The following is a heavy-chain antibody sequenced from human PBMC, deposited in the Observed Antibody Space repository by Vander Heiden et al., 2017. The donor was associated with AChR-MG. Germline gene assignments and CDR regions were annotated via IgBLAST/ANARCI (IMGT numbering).Heavy chain of an antibody. Sequence: QIHLVQSGAEVKKPGASVKVSCQASGYTFTKYGINWVRQAPGQGLEWMGWISASNGNTKDAQNVQGRVTLTTDSSTNTAYMELRSLRFDDTAIYYCARTTYCGATECYSPTDDALDIWGQGTMLTVSS. CDR1: GYTFTKYG. V-gene: IGHV1-18*01. CDR2: ISASNGNT. D-gene: IGHD2-21*01. J-gene: IGHJ3*02. CDR3: ARTTYCGATECYSPTDDALDI.